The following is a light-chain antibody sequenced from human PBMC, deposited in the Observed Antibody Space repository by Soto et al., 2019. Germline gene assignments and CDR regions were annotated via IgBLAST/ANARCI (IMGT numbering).Light chain of an antibody. Sequence: ESVLTQSPGTLSLSPGERATLSCRASQSVSSTYLAWYQQKPGQAPRLLIYGASSRATGIPDRFSGSGSGTDFTLTISSLEPEDCAVYYCQQYGNSPGFTFGPGTKVDIK. CDR3: QQYGNSPGFT. CDR2: GAS. V-gene: IGKV3-20*01. CDR1: QSVSSTY. J-gene: IGKJ3*01.